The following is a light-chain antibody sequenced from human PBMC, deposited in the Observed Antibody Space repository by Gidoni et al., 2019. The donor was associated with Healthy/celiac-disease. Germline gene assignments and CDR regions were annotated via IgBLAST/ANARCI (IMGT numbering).Light chain of an antibody. CDR1: SSNIGNNY. J-gene: IGLJ3*02. Sequence: SAAPGQKVTISCSGSSSNIGNNYVSWYQQLPGTAPKLLIYDNNKRPSGIPDRFSGSKSGTSATLGITGLQTGDEADYYCGTWDSSLSPWVFGGGTKLTVL. CDR3: GTWDSSLSPWV. V-gene: IGLV1-51*01. CDR2: DNN.